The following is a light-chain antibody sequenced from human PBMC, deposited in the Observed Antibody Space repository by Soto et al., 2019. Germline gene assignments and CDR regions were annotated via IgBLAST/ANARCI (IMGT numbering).Light chain of an antibody. Sequence: QSALTQPASVSGSPGQSITISCTGTSSDVGGYNYVSWYQQHPGKAPKLMIYEVSNRPSGVPDRFAGSKSGNTASLTVSGLQAEDEADYYCSSYAGSNKSVVFGGVTQLTVL. CDR2: EVS. CDR3: SSYAGSNKSVV. V-gene: IGLV2-8*01. J-gene: IGLJ2*01. CDR1: SSDVGGYNY.